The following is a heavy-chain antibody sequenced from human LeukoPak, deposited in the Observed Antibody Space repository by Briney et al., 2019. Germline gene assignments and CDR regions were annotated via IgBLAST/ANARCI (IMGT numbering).Heavy chain of an antibody. CDR3: ATYRQVLLPFES. CDR2: IYYSGST. Sequence: SETLSLTCTVSGGSISSYYWSWIRQPPGKGLEWIGYIYYSGSTNYNPSLKSRVTISVDTSKNQFSLKLSSVTAADTAVYYCATYRQVLLPFESWGQGTLVTVSS. CDR1: GGSISSYY. J-gene: IGHJ4*02. D-gene: IGHD2-8*02. V-gene: IGHV4-59*01.